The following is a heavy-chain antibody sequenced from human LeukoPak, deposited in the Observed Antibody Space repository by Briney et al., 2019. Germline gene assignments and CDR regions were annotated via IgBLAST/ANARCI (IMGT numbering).Heavy chain of an antibody. V-gene: IGHV4-34*01. CDR1: GGSFSGYY. CDR2: INHSGRT. Sequence: SDTLSLTCAVYGGSFSGYYWSWIRQPPGKGLEWIGEINHSGRTNYNASLKSRVTISVDTSKNQFSLKLSSVTAADAAVYYCARGRGYSYDYYYYGMDVWGQGTTVTVPS. D-gene: IGHD5-18*01. CDR3: ARGRGYSYDYYYYGMDV. J-gene: IGHJ6*02.